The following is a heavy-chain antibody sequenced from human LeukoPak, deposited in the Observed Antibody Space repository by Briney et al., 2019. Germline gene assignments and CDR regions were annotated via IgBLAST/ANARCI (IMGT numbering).Heavy chain of an antibody. J-gene: IGHJ4*02. CDR1: GFTVSSNY. CDR2: ISWDGGST. Sequence: GGSLRLSCAASGFTVSSNYMSWVRQAPGKGLEWVSLISWDGGSTYYADSVKGRFTISRDNSKNSLYLQMNSPRAEDTALYYCAKPGGYYYGSGSYSLDYWGQGTLVTVSS. CDR3: AKPGGYYYGSGSYSLDY. D-gene: IGHD3-10*01. V-gene: IGHV3-43D*03.